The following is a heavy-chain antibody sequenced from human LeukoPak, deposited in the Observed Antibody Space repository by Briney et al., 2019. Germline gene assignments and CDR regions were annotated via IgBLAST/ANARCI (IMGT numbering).Heavy chain of an antibody. CDR3: ANARVAGGFQYFRH. Sequence: ASVKVSCKTSGYTFTDFTMHWFRQAPGQRLEWMGCINGGNADTQYSQNFQDRVTFTRDTSASTGFMELSGLKSEDTAVYYCANARVAGGFQYFRHWGQGTLVTVSS. CDR2: INGGNADT. J-gene: IGHJ1*01. D-gene: IGHD6-19*01. V-gene: IGHV1-3*01. CDR1: GYTFTDFT.